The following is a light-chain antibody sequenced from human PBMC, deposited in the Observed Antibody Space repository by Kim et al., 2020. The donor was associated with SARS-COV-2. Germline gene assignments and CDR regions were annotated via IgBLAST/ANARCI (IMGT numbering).Light chain of an antibody. CDR1: QSGSSN. Sequence: SPGERAAPSCRARQSGSSNVAWYQQKPGQAPGLLIYGASTRATGTPARFSVSGSGTEFTLTISSLHSEDFAVYYCQQYNNWPPLTVGGGTKVDIK. J-gene: IGKJ4*01. V-gene: IGKV3-15*01. CDR2: GAS. CDR3: QQYNNWPPLT.